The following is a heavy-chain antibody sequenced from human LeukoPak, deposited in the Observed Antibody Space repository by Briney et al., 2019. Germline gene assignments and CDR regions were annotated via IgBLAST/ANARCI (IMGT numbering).Heavy chain of an antibody. Sequence: ASVKVSCKASGYTLTSYDINWVRQATGQGLEWMGWMNPNSGNTGYAQKFQGRVTMTRNTSISTAYMELSSLRSDDTAVYYCARAESYTAMVIDYWGQGTLVTVSS. J-gene: IGHJ4*02. D-gene: IGHD5-18*01. CDR3: ARAESYTAMVIDY. CDR1: GYTLTSYD. V-gene: IGHV1-8*01. CDR2: MNPNSGNT.